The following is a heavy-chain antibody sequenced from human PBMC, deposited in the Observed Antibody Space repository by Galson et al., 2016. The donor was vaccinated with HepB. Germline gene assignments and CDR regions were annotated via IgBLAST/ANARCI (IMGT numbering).Heavy chain of an antibody. V-gene: IGHV3-74*01. Sequence: SLRLSCAASGFTFSSHWMHWVRQAPGKGLVWVSRIDSDGSDIRYADSVRGRFTIFRDNAKNTLYLQMNSLRAEDTAVYYCARDQRSSLDYWGQGTLVTVSS. CDR3: ARDQRSSLDY. CDR2: IDSDGSDI. J-gene: IGHJ4*02. CDR1: GFTFSSHW. D-gene: IGHD6-19*01.